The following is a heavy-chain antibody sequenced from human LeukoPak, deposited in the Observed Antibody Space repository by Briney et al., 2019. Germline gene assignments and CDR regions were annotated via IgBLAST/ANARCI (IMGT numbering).Heavy chain of an antibody. V-gene: IGHV3-23*01. J-gene: IGHJ4*01. CDR2: ISGNGGST. Sequence: GGSLRLSCAASGFTFSSYAMSWVRQAPGKGLEWVAAISGNGGSTYYADSVKGRFTISKDNSKNTLYLQMNSLKAEYTAVYYCAKALSQGTVTTGFYYWGHGTLVSASS. D-gene: IGHD4-17*01. CDR3: AKALSQGTVTTGFYY. CDR1: GFTFSSYA.